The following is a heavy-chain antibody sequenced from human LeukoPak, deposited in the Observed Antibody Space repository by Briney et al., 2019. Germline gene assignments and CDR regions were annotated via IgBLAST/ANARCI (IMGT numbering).Heavy chain of an antibody. V-gene: IGHV3-21*01. CDR3: ARLGPPGCSAPSCYSQFDY. D-gene: IGHD2-15*01. Sequence: GGSLRLSCAASGFTFSSHSLIWVRQAPGKGLEWASGISSSSSYIFYADSMKGRLTISRDNAENSLSLQMNSLRAEDTAVYYCARLGPPGCSAPSCYSQFDYWGQGTPLTVSS. CDR2: ISSSSSYI. CDR1: GFTFSSHS. J-gene: IGHJ4*02.